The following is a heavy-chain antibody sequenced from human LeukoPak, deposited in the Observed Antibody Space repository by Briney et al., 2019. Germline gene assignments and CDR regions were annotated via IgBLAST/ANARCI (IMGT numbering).Heavy chain of an antibody. V-gene: IGHV3-23*01. J-gene: IGHJ4*02. D-gene: IGHD3-10*01. Sequence: PGGSLRLSCAASGFTFSSYAMSWVRQAPGKGLEWVSAISGSGGSTYYADSVKGRFTISRDNSKNTLYLQMNSLRAEDTAVYYCAKDQGSITMVRGVIIGYDYWGQGTLVTVSS. CDR3: AKDQGSITMVRGVIIGYDY. CDR1: GFTFSSYA. CDR2: ISGSGGST.